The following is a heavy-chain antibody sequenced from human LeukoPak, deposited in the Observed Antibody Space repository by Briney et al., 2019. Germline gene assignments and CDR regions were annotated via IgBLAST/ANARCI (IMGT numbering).Heavy chain of an antibody. V-gene: IGHV3-30*18. D-gene: IGHD1-14*01. CDR3: AKGPVNRAFDY. CDR1: GFIFSSYG. Sequence: GGSLRLSCAASGFIFSSYGMHWVRQAPGKGLEWVAVISYDGSNKYYADSVKGRFTISRDNSKNTLYLQMNSLRAEDTAVYYCAKGPVNRAFDYWGQGTLVTVSS. CDR2: ISYDGSNK. J-gene: IGHJ4*02.